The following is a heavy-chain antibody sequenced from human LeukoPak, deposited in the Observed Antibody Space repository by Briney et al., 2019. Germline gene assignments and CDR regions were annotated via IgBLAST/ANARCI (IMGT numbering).Heavy chain of an antibody. Sequence: WETLSLTCTVPGESISAYYWTWIRQPAGKGLEWIGRIYSSGNTNYNPSLMSRVTMSIDTSKNQSSLKLTSVTAADTAVYYCARERGNLRGDAFDIWGQGTMVTVSS. J-gene: IGHJ3*02. CDR2: IYSSGNT. D-gene: IGHD3-10*01. CDR3: ARERGNLRGDAFDI. V-gene: IGHV4-4*07. CDR1: GESISAYY.